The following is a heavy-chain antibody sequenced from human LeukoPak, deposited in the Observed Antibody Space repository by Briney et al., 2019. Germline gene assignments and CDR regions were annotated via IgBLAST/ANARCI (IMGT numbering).Heavy chain of an antibody. D-gene: IGHD2-21*02. CDR3: AKGLHCGGDCRDY. V-gene: IGHV3-NL1*01. CDR1: GLTFSSYG. CDR2: IYSGGST. Sequence: GGSLRLSCAASGLTFSSYGMHWVRQAPGKGLEWVSIIYSGGSTFYADSVKGRFTISRDNAKNSLYLQMNSLRAEDTALYYCAKGLHCGGDCRDYWGQGTLVTVSS. J-gene: IGHJ4*02.